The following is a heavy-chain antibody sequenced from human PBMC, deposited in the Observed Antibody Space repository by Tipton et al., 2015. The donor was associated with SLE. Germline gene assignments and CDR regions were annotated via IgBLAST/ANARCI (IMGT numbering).Heavy chain of an antibody. CDR1: GFSFSDYE. J-gene: IGHJ4*02. Sequence: GSLRLSCAASGFSFSDYEMAWVRQAPSKGLEWVSYISSSGSPRYYAGSVKGRFTISRDNGKNSVFLQMNSLRADDTAVYYCTRDFRSGPPDYWGQGTQVTVSS. CDR3: TRDFRSGPPDY. V-gene: IGHV3-48*03. CDR2: ISSSGSPR. D-gene: IGHD3-3*01.